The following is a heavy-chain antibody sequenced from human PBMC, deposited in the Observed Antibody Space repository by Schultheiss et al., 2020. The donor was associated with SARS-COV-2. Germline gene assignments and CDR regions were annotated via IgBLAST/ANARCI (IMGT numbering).Heavy chain of an antibody. CDR1: GFTFSSYG. V-gene: IGHV3-23*01. CDR2: ISGSGGST. D-gene: IGHD3-10*01. J-gene: IGHJ4*02. CDR3: ARALVRGVIFDY. Sequence: GESLKISCAASGFTFSSYGMHWVRQAPGKGLEWVSAISGSGGSTYYADSVKGRFTISRDNSKNTLYLQMNSLRAEDTAVYYCARALVRGVIFDYWGQGTLVTVSS.